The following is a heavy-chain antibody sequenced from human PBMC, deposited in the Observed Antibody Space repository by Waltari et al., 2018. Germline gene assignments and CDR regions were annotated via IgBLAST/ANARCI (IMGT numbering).Heavy chain of an antibody. V-gene: IGHV4-59*01. J-gene: IGHJ4*02. D-gene: IGHD6-19*01. CDR3: ARSPKAGYSSGWYDY. CDR1: GGSLSSYY. CDR2: IYYSGST. Sequence: QVQLQESGPGLVKPSETLSLTCTVSGGSLSSYYWSWIRHPPGKGLEWIGYIYYSGSTNYNPSLKSRVTISVDTSKNQFSLKLSSVTAADTAVYYCARSPKAGYSSGWYDYWGQGTLVTVSS.